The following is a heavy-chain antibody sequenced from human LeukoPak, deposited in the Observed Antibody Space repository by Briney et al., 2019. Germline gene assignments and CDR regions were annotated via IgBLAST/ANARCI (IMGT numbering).Heavy chain of an antibody. D-gene: IGHD1-26*01. CDR3: ARDRTIVGATRGYFDY. Sequence: PSETLSLTCTVSGGFISSYYWSWIRQPPGKGLEWIGYIYYSGSTNYNPSLKSRVTISVDTSKNQFSLKLSSVTAADTAVYYCARDRTIVGATRGYFDYWGQGTLVTVSS. CDR1: GGFISSYY. CDR2: IYYSGST. V-gene: IGHV4-59*12. J-gene: IGHJ4*02.